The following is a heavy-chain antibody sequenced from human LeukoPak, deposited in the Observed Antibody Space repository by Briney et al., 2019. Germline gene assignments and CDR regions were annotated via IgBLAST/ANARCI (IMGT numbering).Heavy chain of an antibody. CDR3: ATYTQNFGAPGTDY. D-gene: IGHD3-10*01. Sequence: PGGSLRLSCAASGFTFSNAWMSWVRQAPGKGLEWVASIDKNGREKRYVDSVEGRFTISRDNAANSVYLQMTSLGAEDTAVYYCATYTQNFGAPGTDYWGQGTLVTVSS. CDR1: GFTFSNAW. CDR2: IDKNGREK. J-gene: IGHJ4*02. V-gene: IGHV3-7*01.